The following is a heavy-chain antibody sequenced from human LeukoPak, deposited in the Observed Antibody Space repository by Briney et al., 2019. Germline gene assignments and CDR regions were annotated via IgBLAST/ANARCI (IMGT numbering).Heavy chain of an antibody. CDR1: GYSISSGYY. CDR2: IYHSGST. D-gene: IGHD2-2*01. J-gene: IGHJ4*02. V-gene: IGHV4-38-2*02. Sequence: SETLSLTCTVSGYSISSGYYWGWIRQLPGKGLEWIGSIYHSGSTYYNPSLKSRVTISVDTSKNQFSLKLSSVTAADTAVYYCARVSPIIVVVPAAFDYWGQGTLVTVSS. CDR3: ARVSPIIVVVPAAFDY.